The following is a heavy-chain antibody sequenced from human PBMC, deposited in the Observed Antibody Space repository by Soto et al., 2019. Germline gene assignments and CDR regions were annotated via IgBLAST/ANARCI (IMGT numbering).Heavy chain of an antibody. J-gene: IGHJ4*02. CDR3: VRTDSTGYYPY. D-gene: IGHD3-22*01. CDR1: GYTFTSSW. Sequence: LGESLKISCKGSGYTFTSSWIGWVRQMPGKGLEWMGIIYPDNSDTRYSPSFQGQVTISVDKSIRTAYLQWRSLKASDTAMYYCVRTDSTGYYPYWGQGNLVTVSS. V-gene: IGHV5-51*01. CDR2: IYPDNSDT.